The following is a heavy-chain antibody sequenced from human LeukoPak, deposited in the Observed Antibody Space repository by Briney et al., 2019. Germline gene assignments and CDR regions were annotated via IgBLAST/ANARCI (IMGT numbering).Heavy chain of an antibody. Sequence: GGSLRLSCAASGFTVSSNYMSWVRPAPGEGLGWVSVIYSGGSTYYSDSVKGRFTISRDNSKNTLYLQMNSLRAEDTAVYYCARDLFGVVTSDDAFDIWGQGTMVTVSS. CDR2: IYSGGST. V-gene: IGHV3-53*01. D-gene: IGHD3-3*01. CDR3: ARDLFGVVTSDDAFDI. J-gene: IGHJ3*02. CDR1: GFTVSSNY.